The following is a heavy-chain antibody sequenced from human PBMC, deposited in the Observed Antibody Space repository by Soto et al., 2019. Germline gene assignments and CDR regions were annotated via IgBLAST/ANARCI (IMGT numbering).Heavy chain of an antibody. CDR1: EFTFSTYA. D-gene: IGHD6-19*01. J-gene: IGHJ6*02. CDR3: AKDKTGGYSSGWFHYSSGMDV. CDR2: ISGSGGAT. Sequence: EVQLLESGGGLVQPGGSLTLSCAASEFTFSTYAMTWVRLVPGKGLEWVSGISGSGGATYYTDSVKGRFTISRDNARNTLYLQMTSLRAEDTGIYYCAKDKTGGYSSGWFHYSSGMDVWGQGTTVNVAS. V-gene: IGHV3-23*01.